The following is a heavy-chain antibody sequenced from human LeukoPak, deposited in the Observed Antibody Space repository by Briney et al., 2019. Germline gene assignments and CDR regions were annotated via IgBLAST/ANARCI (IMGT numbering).Heavy chain of an antibody. CDR2: ISAYNGNT. CDR1: GYTFTSYG. D-gene: IGHD3-10*01. Sequence: GASVKVSCKASGYTFTSYGISWVRQAPGQGLEWMGWISAYNGNTNYAQKLQGRVTMTTDTSTSTAYMELRSLRSDDTAVYYCAREAQVLYYYYGMDVWGKGTTVTVSS. CDR3: AREAQVLYYYYGMDV. J-gene: IGHJ6*04. V-gene: IGHV1-18*04.